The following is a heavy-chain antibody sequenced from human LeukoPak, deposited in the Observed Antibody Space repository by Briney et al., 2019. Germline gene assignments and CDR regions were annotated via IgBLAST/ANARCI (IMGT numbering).Heavy chain of an antibody. CDR3: ARAGRYYYDSSGPLGV. J-gene: IGHJ6*04. CDR2: INPSGGST. Sequence: EASVKVSCKASGYTFTSYYMHWVRQAPGQGLEWMGIINPSGGSTSYAQKFQGRVTMIRDMSTSTVYMELSSLRSEDTAVYYCARAGRYYYDSSGPLGVWGKGTTVTVSS. V-gene: IGHV1-46*01. CDR1: GYTFTSYY. D-gene: IGHD3-22*01.